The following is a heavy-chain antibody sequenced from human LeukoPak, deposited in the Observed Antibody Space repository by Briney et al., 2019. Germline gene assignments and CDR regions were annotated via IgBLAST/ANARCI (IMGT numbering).Heavy chain of an antibody. CDR3: AKALTTYGSGSYLIDY. V-gene: IGHV3-23*01. CDR2: ISGSGGST. J-gene: IGHJ4*02. Sequence: GGSLRLSCAASGFTFSSYAMSWVRQAPGKGLEWVSAISGSGGSTYYADSVKGRFTISRDNSKNTLYLQMNSLRAEDTAVYYCAKALTTYGSGSYLIDYWGQGTLVTVSS. D-gene: IGHD3-10*01. CDR1: GFTFSSYA.